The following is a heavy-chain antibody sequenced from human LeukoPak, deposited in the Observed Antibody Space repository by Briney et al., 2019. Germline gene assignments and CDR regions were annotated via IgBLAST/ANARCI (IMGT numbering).Heavy chain of an antibody. CDR3: ARDDADSAYADGDY. Sequence: SVKVSCKASGGIFSSYTISWVRQAPGQGLEWMGRIIPLLGIANYAQKFQGRVTIIADKSTSTAYMELSSLRSEDTAIYYCARDDADSAYADGDYWGQGTLVTVSS. CDR2: IIPLLGIA. V-gene: IGHV1-69*04. CDR1: GGIFSSYT. J-gene: IGHJ4*02. D-gene: IGHD5-12*01.